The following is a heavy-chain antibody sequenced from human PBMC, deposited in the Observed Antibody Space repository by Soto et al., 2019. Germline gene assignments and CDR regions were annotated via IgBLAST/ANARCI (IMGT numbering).Heavy chain of an antibody. J-gene: IGHJ6*02. D-gene: IGHD2-2*01. CDR2: TYQRSKWYN. Sequence: SQTLSLTCAISGDSVSNNNAAWNWIRQSPSRGLEWLGRTYQRSKWYNDYAVSVKGRVTINADTSKNQFSLKLSSVTAADTAAYYCARGRDIVVVPAALAGYYYCGMDVWGQGXTVTVYS. CDR3: ARGRDIVVVPAALAGYYYCGMDV. V-gene: IGHV6-1*01. CDR1: GDSVSNNNAA.